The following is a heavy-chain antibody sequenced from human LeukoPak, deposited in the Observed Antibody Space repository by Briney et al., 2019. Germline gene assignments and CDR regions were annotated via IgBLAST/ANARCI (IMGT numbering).Heavy chain of an antibody. D-gene: IGHD1-26*01. CDR1: GYTFSSYH. J-gene: IGHJ4*02. Sequence: ASVKVSCKASGYTFSSYHIHWVRQAPGQGLEWMGRINPSFNPGVDVTTYAQRFQGRVTLTRDTSTNTVHMELSSLRSEDTAVYYCARAWESIAGYYFDYWGQGTLVTVSS. CDR3: ARAWESIAGYYFDY. CDR2: INPSFNPGVDVT. V-gene: IGHV1-46*01.